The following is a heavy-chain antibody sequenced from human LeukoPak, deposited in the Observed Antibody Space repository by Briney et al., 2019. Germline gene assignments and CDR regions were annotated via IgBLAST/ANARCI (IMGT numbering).Heavy chain of an antibody. CDR2: IYYSGST. D-gene: IGHD6-19*01. CDR3: AREVAVAGTSRFDY. CDR1: GGSISSSSYY. J-gene: IGHJ4*02. V-gene: IGHV4-39*02. Sequence: SETLSLTCTVSGGSISSSSYYWGWIRQPPGKGLEWIGSIYYSGSTYYNPSLKSRVTISVDTSKNQFSLKLSSVTAADTAVYYCAREVAVAGTSRFDYWGPGTLVTVS.